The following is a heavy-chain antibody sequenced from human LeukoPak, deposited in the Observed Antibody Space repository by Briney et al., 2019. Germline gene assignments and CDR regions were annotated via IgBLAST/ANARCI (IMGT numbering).Heavy chain of an antibody. J-gene: IGHJ4*01. V-gene: IGHV1-69*01. CDR3: ARADSASYPPTLDY. D-gene: IGHD1-26*01. CDR1: GGTFSSYA. Sequence: SVTVTFKASGGTFSSYAISWVRQAPGQGLEWMGGIIPIFGTANYAQKFQGRVTITADESTSTAYMELSSLRSEDTAVYYCARADSASYPPTLDYWGHGNLFTVSS. CDR2: IIPIFGTA.